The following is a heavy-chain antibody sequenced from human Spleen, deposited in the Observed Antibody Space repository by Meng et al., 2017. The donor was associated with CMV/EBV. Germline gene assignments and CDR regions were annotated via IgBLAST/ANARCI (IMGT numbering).Heavy chain of an antibody. V-gene: IGHV1-46*01. CDR3: AILPDYSNYWDYYYGMDV. CDR1: GYTFTSYY. D-gene: IGHD4-11*01. J-gene: IGHJ6*02. CDR2: INPSGGST. Sequence: ASVKVSCKAPGYTFTSYYMHWVRQAPGQGLEWMGIINPSGGSTSYAQKFQGRVTMTRDTSTSTVYMELSSLRSEDTAVYYCAILPDYSNYWDYYYGMDVWGQGTTVTVSS.